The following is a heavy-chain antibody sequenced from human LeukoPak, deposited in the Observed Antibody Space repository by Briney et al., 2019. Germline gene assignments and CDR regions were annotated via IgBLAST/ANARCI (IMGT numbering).Heavy chain of an antibody. CDR3: AKDTEDYGALDY. Sequence: GGSLRLSCAASGFTFSGYAMSWVRQAPGKGLEWVSAISGSGGSTYYADSVKGRFTISRDNSKNTLYLQMSSLRAEDTAVYYCAKDTEDYGALDYWGQGTLVTVSS. J-gene: IGHJ4*02. CDR2: ISGSGGST. CDR1: GFTFSGYA. D-gene: IGHD4-17*01. V-gene: IGHV3-23*01.